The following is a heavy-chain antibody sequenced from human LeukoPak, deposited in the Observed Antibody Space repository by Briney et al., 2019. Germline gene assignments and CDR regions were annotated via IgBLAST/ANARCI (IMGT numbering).Heavy chain of an antibody. CDR3: ARSRQDTMVRGVIFDY. D-gene: IGHD3-10*01. CDR2: IYYSGST. Sequence: SETLSLTCTVSGGSISSSSYYWGWIRQPPGKGLEWIGSIYYSGSTYYNPSLKSRVTISVDTSKNQFSLKLSSVTAADTAVYYCARSRQDTMVRGVIFDYWGLGTLVTVSS. J-gene: IGHJ4*02. V-gene: IGHV4-39*07. CDR1: GGSISSSSYY.